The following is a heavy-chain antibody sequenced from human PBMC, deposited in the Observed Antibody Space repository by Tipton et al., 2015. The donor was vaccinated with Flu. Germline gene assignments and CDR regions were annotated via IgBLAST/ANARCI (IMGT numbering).Heavy chain of an antibody. V-gene: IGHV3-23*01. Sequence: SLRLSCAASGFTFSGYAMGWVRQAPGKGLEWVSGISGDGSRPYYEDSVKGRFTISRDTPKSTLYLQMNSLRVEDTATYYCARDRGDGSYYFDSWGQGILVTVSS. D-gene: IGHD5-24*01. CDR2: ISGDGSRP. CDR1: GFTFSGYA. J-gene: IGHJ4*02. CDR3: ARDRGDGSYYFDS.